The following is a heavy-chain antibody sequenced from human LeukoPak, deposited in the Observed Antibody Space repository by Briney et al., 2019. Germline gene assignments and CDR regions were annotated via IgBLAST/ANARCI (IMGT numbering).Heavy chain of an antibody. J-gene: IGHJ4*02. CDR1: GFTFSSYS. V-gene: IGHV3-21*01. CDR2: ISSSSSYI. D-gene: IGHD3-22*01. CDR3: AREGSYYDSSGYYEVDY. Sequence: GGSLRLSYAASGFTFSSYSMNWVRQAPGKGLEWVSSISSSSSYIYYADSVKGRFTISRDNAKNSLYLQMNSLRAEDTAVYYCAREGSYYDSSGYYEVDYWGQGTLVTVSS.